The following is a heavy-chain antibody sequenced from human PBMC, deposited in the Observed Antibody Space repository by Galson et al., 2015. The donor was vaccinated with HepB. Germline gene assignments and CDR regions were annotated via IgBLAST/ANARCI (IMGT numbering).Heavy chain of an antibody. V-gene: IGHV3-23*01. Sequence: LRLSCAASGFTFRSYAMSWVRQAPGKGLEWVSAISGSGGSTYYADSVKGRFTISRDNSKNTLYLQMNSLRAEDTAVYYCAKDRSNDCGDLDYWGQGTLVTVSS. D-gene: IGHD4-17*01. J-gene: IGHJ4*02. CDR3: AKDRSNDCGDLDY. CDR2: ISGSGGST. CDR1: GFTFRSYA.